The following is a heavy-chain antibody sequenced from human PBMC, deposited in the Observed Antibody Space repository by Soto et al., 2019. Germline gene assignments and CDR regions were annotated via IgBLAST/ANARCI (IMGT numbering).Heavy chain of an antibody. V-gene: IGHV5-51*07. CDR2: IYPGDSDT. CDR3: ARDISKFRYFYYAIDA. J-gene: IGHJ6*02. D-gene: IGHD4-4*01. CDR1: GYTFTDYW. Sequence: PGESLKISCKGSGYTFTDYWIGWVHQLPGKGLEWMGIIYPGDSDTRYSPSFQGHVTITVDKSTSTAYLQWNTLKASDTAMYYCARDISKFRYFYYAIDAWGQGTTVTVSS.